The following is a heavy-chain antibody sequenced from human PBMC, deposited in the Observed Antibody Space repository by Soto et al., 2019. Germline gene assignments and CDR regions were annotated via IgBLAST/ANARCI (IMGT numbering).Heavy chain of an antibody. Sequence: ASVKVSCKASGYTFTSYYMHWVRQAPGQGLEWMGIINPSGGSTSYAQKFQGRVTMTRDTSTSTVYMELSSLRSEDTAVYYCARGIADFWSGYNWFDPWGQGTLVTVSS. D-gene: IGHD3-3*01. CDR3: ARGIADFWSGYNWFDP. CDR1: GYTFTSYY. CDR2: INPSGGST. V-gene: IGHV1-46*01. J-gene: IGHJ5*02.